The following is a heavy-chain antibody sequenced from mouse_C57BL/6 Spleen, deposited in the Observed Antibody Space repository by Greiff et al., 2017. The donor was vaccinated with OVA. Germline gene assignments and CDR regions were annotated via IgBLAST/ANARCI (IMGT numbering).Heavy chain of an antibody. CDR3: AREVLGDYFDY. Sequence: QVQLKESGPELVKPGASVKISCKASGYAFSSSWMNWVKQRPGKGLEWIGRIYPGDGDTNYNGKFKGKATLTADKSSSTAYMQLSSLTSEDSAVYFCAREVLGDYFDYWGQGTTLTVSS. V-gene: IGHV1-82*01. CDR2: IYPGDGDT. CDR1: GYAFSSSW. J-gene: IGHJ2*01.